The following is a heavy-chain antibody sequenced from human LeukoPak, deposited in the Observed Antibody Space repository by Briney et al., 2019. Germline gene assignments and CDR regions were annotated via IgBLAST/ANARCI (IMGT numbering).Heavy chain of an antibody. CDR3: AREGGYSGYDYAGY. J-gene: IGHJ4*02. V-gene: IGHV3-66*02. D-gene: IGHD5-12*01. Sequence: GGSLRLSCAASGFTVSSKYMSWVRQAPGEGLEWVSFIYSGGRTSFADSVKGRFTISRDNSKNTLYLQMHSLRAEDTAVYYCAREGGYSGYDYAGYWGQGTLVTVSS. CDR1: GFTVSSKY. CDR2: IYSGGRT.